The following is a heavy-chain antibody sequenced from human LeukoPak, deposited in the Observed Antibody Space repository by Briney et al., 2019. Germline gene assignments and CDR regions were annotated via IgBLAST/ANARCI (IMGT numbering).Heavy chain of an antibody. CDR2: VNHSGST. CDR3: ARGEAAAGPMDYMDV. CDR1: GGSFSGYY. V-gene: IGHV4-34*01. D-gene: IGHD6-13*01. J-gene: IGHJ6*03. Sequence: SETLSLTCAVYGGSFSGYYWSWIRQPPGKGLEWIGEVNHSGSTNYNPSLKSRVTMSVDTSKNQFSLKLSSVTAADMAVYYCARGEAAAGPMDYMDVWDTGATVTVSS.